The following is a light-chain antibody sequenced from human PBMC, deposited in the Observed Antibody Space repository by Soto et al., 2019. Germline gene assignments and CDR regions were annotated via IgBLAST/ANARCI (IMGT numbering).Light chain of an antibody. CDR2: DVS. CDR3: SSYPSSIAYV. J-gene: IGLJ1*01. CDR1: SSDIGRYNY. V-gene: IGLV2-14*01. Sequence: QCVLTQPASESGSPGQSIAVACTGTSSDIGRYNYVSWYQQHPGKAPKLVIFDVSKRPSGVSDRFSGSKSGNTASLTISGLQAEVEAGYNCSSYPSSIAYVFRPGTKVTAL.